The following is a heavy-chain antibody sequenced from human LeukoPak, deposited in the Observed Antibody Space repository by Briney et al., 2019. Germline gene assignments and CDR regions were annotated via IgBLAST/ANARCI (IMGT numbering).Heavy chain of an antibody. CDR2: IRSRAYGGAT. CDR3: TRGEVQLDY. Sequence: PGRSLRLSCTASGFTFGDYALTWVRQAPGKGLEWVGFIRSRAYGGATEYAASVRGRFTISRDDSKSIAYLQMNSLKSEDTAVYYCTRGEVQLDYWGEGTLVSVSS. J-gene: IGHJ4*02. D-gene: IGHD3/OR15-3a*01. V-gene: IGHV3-49*04. CDR1: GFTFGDYA.